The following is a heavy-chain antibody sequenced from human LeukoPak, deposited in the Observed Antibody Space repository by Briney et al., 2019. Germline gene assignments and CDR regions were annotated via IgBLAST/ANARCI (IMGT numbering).Heavy chain of an antibody. V-gene: IGHV3-74*01. D-gene: IGHD1-26*01. J-gene: IGHJ4*02. CDR3: ARGNSGSSGLWDS. CDR1: GFSISTYW. CDR2: INPYGSST. Sequence: GGSLRLSCVASGFSISTYWMHWVRQAPGEGLVWVSRINPYGSSTNYAGSVKGRFTISRDSARNTVYLQMNSLRADDTAVYYCARGNSGSSGLWDSWGQGTLVTVSS.